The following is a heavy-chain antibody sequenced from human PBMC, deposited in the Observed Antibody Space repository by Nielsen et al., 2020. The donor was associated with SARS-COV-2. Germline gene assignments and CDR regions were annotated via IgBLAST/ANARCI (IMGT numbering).Heavy chain of an antibody. CDR2: IYYSGST. J-gene: IGHJ6*02. Sequence: ESLKISCTVPGGSISSYYWSWIRQPPGKGLEWIGYIYYSGSTNYNPSLKSRVTISVDTSKNQFSLKLSSVTAADTAVYYCARDAYSSSWSHYYYYYGMDVWGQGTTVTVSS. D-gene: IGHD6-13*01. CDR1: GGSISSYY. V-gene: IGHV4-59*01. CDR3: ARDAYSSSWSHYYYYYGMDV.